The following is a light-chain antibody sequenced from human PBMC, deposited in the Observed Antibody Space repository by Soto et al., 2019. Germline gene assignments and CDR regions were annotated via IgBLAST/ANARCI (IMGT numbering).Light chain of an antibody. CDR3: CTHAGTYTFYV. Sequence: QSALTQPRSVSGSPGQSVTISCTRTSSDVGAYNFVSWHQHHPGKAPKLLIYEVTKRPSGVPDRFSGSKSGNTASLTISGLQAEDEADYYCCTHAGTYTFYVFGIGTKLTVL. J-gene: IGLJ1*01. CDR2: EVT. CDR1: SSDVGAYNF. V-gene: IGLV2-11*01.